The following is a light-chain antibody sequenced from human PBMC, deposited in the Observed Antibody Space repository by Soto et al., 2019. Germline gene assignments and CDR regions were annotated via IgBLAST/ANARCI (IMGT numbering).Light chain of an antibody. V-gene: IGLV4-69*01. CDR1: SGHSSYA. CDR2: LNRNGSH. J-gene: IGLJ2*01. Sequence: QSVLTQSPSASASLGASVRLTCTLSSGHSSYAIAWHQQQPEKGPRYLMRLNRNGSHSMGDGIPDRISGSSSGAQRYLTISRLKSQGESDYDCQTLATGIVVFRGGIKLTVL. CDR3: QTLATGIVV.